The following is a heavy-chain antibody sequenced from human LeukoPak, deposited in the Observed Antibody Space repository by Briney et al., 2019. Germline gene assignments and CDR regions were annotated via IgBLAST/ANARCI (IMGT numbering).Heavy chain of an antibody. J-gene: IGHJ4*02. CDR2: IYYSGST. CDR1: SGSISSSSYY. V-gene: IGHV4-39*01. D-gene: IGHD6-19*01. Sequence: SETLSLTCTVSSGSISSSSYYWGWIRQPPGKGLEWIGSIYYSGSTYYNPSLKSRVTISVDTSKNQFSLKLSSVTAADTAVYYCASGTGYSSGWYFDYWGQGTLVTVSS. CDR3: ASGTGYSSGWYFDY.